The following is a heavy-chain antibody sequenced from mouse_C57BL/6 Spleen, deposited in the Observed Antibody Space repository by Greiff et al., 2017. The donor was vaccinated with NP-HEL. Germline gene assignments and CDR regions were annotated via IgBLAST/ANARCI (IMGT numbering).Heavy chain of an antibody. CDR1: GFTFTDYY. V-gene: IGHV7-3*01. CDR2: IRNKANGYTT. D-gene: IGHD6-2*01. CDR3: ARYIVPYYSIDY. Sequence: EVQRVESGGGLVQPGGSLSLSCAASGFTFTDYYMSWVRQPPGKALEWLGFIRNKANGYTTEYSASVKGRFTISRDNSQSILYLQMNALRAEDSATYYCARYIVPYYSIDYWGQGTSVTVSS. J-gene: IGHJ4*01.